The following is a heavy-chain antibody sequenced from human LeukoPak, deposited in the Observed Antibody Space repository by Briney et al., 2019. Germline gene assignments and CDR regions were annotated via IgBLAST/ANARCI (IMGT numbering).Heavy chain of an antibody. CDR1: GGSISSSSYY. J-gene: IGHJ4*02. Sequence: SETLSLTCTVSGGSISSSSYYWGWIRQPPGKGLEWIGSIYYSGSTYYNPSLKSRVTISVDTSKNQFSLKLSSVTAADTAVYYCARGSYSYGFWGQGTLVTVSS. CDR2: IYYSGST. CDR3: ARGSYSYGF. D-gene: IGHD5-18*01. V-gene: IGHV4-39*07.